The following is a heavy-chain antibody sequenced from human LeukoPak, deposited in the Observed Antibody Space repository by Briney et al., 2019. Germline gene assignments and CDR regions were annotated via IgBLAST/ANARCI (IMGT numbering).Heavy chain of an antibody. J-gene: IGHJ3*02. CDR2: INHSGST. D-gene: IGHD6-19*01. Sequence: SSETLSLTCGVYGGSFSGYHWTWIRQPPGKGLEWIGEINHSGSTNYNPSLKSRVTISVDTSKNQFSLKLSSVTAADTAVYYCAVAGTTRAYDAFDIWGQGTMVTVSS. CDR3: AVAGTTRAYDAFDI. V-gene: IGHV4-34*01. CDR1: GGSFSGYH.